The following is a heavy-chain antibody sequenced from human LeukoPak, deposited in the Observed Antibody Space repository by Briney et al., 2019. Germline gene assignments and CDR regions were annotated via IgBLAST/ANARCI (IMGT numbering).Heavy chain of an antibody. CDR3: ARDLGWLQSDY. CDR1: GFTFSNYW. Sequence: GGSLRLSCAASGFTFSNYWMNWVRQAPGKGLECLANIKQDGSETYYADSVKGRFTISRDNAKNSLFLQMNSLRVEDTAVYYCARDLGWLQSDYWGQGTLVTVSS. D-gene: IGHD5-24*01. V-gene: IGHV3-7*01. J-gene: IGHJ4*02. CDR2: IKQDGSET.